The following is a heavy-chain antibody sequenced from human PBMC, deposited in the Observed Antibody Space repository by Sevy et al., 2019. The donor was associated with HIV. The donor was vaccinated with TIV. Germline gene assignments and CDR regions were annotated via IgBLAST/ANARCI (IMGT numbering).Heavy chain of an antibody. Sequence: GGSLRLSCAASGFKFSDYWMSWVRQSPGKGLEWVATIKQDESDKYYVESVKGRFAISRDNGKNSVSLQMNGLRVEDTALYYCAREVGGFNWRPYYFDSWGQGTLVTVSS. CDR3: AREVGGFNWRPYYFDS. CDR2: IKQDESDK. V-gene: IGHV3-7*01. D-gene: IGHD3-3*01. CDR1: GFKFSDYW. J-gene: IGHJ4*02.